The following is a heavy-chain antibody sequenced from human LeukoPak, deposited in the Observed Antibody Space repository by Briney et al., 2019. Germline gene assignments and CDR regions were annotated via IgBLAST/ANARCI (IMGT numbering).Heavy chain of an antibody. J-gene: IGHJ4*02. CDR1: GFTFSSYW. Sequence: GGSLRLSCAASGFTFSSYWMSWVRQAPGKGLEWVAVISYDGSNKYYADSVKGRFTISRDNSKNTLYLQMNSLRAEDTAVYYCARGARWELLSYYFDYWGQGTLVTVSS. CDR3: ARGARWELLSYYFDY. V-gene: IGHV3-30-3*01. CDR2: ISYDGSNK. D-gene: IGHD1-26*01.